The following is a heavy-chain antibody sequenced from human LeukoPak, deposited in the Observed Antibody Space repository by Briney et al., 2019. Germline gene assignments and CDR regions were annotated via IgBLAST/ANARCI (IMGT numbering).Heavy chain of an antibody. J-gene: IGHJ4*02. Sequence: GGSLRLSCAASGFTFSSYSMTWVRQAPGKGLEWVSSISSSSSYIYYADSVKGRFTISRDNAKNSLYLQMNSLRAEDTAVYYCARARRYCSSTSCYVFLDYWGQGTLVTVSS. CDR1: GFTFSSYS. CDR2: ISSSSSYI. CDR3: ARARRYCSSTSCYVFLDY. V-gene: IGHV3-21*01. D-gene: IGHD2-2*01.